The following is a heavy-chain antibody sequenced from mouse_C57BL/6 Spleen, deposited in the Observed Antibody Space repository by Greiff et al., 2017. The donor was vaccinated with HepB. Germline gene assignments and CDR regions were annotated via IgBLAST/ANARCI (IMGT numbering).Heavy chain of an antibody. CDR3: TRRYDYDDAPFDY. D-gene: IGHD2-4*01. J-gene: IGHJ2*01. Sequence: DVKLVESGGGLVQPGGSMKLSCAASGFTFSDAWMDWVRQSPEKGLEWVAEIRNKANNHATYYAESVKGRFTISRDDSKSSVYLQMNSLRAEDTGIYYCTRRYDYDDAPFDYWGQGTTLTVSS. CDR2: IRNKANNHAT. V-gene: IGHV6-6*01. CDR1: GFTFSDAW.